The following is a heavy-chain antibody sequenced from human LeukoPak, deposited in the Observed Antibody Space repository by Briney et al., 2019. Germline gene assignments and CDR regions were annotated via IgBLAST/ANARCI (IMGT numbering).Heavy chain of an antibody. V-gene: IGHV1-69*05. Sequence: ASVKVSCKASGGTFSINAITWVRQAPGQGLEWMGGIIPMSETPKYTQKFQGRVTITTDESTNTAYMELSSLRSEDTAVYYCARDFLLRFLEYVTPWGQGTLVTVSS. CDR1: GGTFSINA. CDR3: ARDFLLRFLEYVTP. J-gene: IGHJ5*02. D-gene: IGHD3-3*01. CDR2: IIPMSETP.